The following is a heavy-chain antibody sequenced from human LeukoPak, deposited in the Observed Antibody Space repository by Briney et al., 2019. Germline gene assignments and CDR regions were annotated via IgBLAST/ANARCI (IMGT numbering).Heavy chain of an antibody. CDR2: IYHSGST. J-gene: IGHJ4*02. Sequence: TSQTLSLTCTVSGGSISSGGYYWSWIRQPPGEGLEWIGYIYHSGSTYYNPSLKSRVTILVDRSKNQFSLKLSSVTAADTAVYYRARILLWFGEAWYFDYWGQGTLVTVSS. CDR3: ARILLWFGEAWYFDY. V-gene: IGHV4-30-2*01. CDR1: GGSISSGGYY. D-gene: IGHD3-10*01.